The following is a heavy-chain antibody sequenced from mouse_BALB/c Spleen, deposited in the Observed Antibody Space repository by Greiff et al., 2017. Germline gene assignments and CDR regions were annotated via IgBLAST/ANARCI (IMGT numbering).Heavy chain of an antibody. V-gene: IGHV1-9*01. Sequence: QVHVKQSGPELVKTGASVKISCKATGYTFSSYWIEWVKQRPGHGLEWIGEILPGSGSTNYNEKFKGKATFTADTSSNTAYMQLSSLTSEDSAVYYCARNYYFAYWGQGTLVTVSA. CDR2: ILPGSGST. CDR3: ARNYYFAY. D-gene: IGHD1-1*01. J-gene: IGHJ3*01. CDR1: GYTFSSYW.